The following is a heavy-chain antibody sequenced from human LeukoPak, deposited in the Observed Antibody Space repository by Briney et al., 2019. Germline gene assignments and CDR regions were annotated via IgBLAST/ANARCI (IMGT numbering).Heavy chain of an antibody. CDR2: IYYSGST. CDR3: ARGQFPSAAPHDY. V-gene: IGHV4-30-4*01. J-gene: IGHJ4*02. CDR1: GGSISSGDYY. D-gene: IGHD4-11*01. Sequence: SETLSLTCTVSGGSISSGDYYWSWIRQPPGKGLEWIGYIYYSGSTYYNPSLKSRVTISVDTSKNQFSLKLSSVTAADTAVYYCARGQFPSAAPHDYWGQGTLVTVSS.